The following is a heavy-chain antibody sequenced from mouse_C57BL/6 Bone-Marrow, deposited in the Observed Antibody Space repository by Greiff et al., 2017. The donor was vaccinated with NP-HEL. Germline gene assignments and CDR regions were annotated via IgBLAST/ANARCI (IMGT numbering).Heavy chain of an antibody. CDR1: GYAFTNYL. CDR3: ARDEGYPYYFDY. V-gene: IGHV1-54*01. J-gene: IGHJ2*01. D-gene: IGHD2-3*01. CDR2: INPGSGGT. Sequence: VQLVESGAELVRPGTSVKVSCKASGYAFTNYLIEWVKQRPGQGLEWIGVINPGSGGTNYNEKFKGKATLTADKSSSTAYMQLSSLTSEDSAVYFCARDEGYPYYFDYWGQGTTLTVSS.